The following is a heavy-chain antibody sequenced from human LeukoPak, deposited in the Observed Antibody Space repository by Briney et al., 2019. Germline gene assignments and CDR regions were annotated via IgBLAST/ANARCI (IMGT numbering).Heavy chain of an antibody. CDR3: ARVYYSSSYDYWCFDL. D-gene: IGHD6-13*01. CDR1: GYTFTVYY. Sequence: ASVTVSCMASGYTFTVYYMHWVRQAPGQGLEWMGWINPNRGGTNYAQKFQGRVTMTRDTSTRTVYMELSSLRSEDTAVYYCARVYYSSSYDYWCFDLWGRGALVTVSS. J-gene: IGHJ2*01. V-gene: IGHV1-2*02. CDR2: INPNRGGT.